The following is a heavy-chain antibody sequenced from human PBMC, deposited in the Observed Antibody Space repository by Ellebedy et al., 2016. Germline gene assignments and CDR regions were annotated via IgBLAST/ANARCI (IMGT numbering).Heavy chain of an antibody. V-gene: IGHV1-46*04. CDR2: INPSGGST. CDR3: ARTHTAMLEYNYGMDV. Sequence: ASVKVSCKASGYTFTSYYMHWVRQAPGQGLEWMGIINPSGGSTSYAQKLQGRVTMTRDTSTSTVYMELNSLRSEDTAVYYCARTHTAMLEYNYGMDVWGQGTTVTVSS. D-gene: IGHD5-18*01. CDR1: GYTFTSYY. J-gene: IGHJ6*02.